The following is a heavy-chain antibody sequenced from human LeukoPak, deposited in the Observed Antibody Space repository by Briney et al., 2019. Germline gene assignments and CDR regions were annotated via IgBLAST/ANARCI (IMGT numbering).Heavy chain of an antibody. Sequence: PGGSLRLSCAPSGFTFSNAWMSWVRQTPGKGLEWVGRIKSKSDGGTTDYAAPVKGRFIISRDDSQNTAYLQMNSLKTEDTAVYYCTAVRWSGSFDYWGQGSLVSVSA. CDR2: IKSKSDGGTT. CDR3: TAVRWSGSFDY. V-gene: IGHV3-15*01. CDR1: GFTFSNAW. D-gene: IGHD1-26*01. J-gene: IGHJ4*02.